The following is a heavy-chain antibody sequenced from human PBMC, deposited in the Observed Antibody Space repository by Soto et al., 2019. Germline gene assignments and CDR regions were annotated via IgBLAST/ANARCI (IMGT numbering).Heavy chain of an antibody. J-gene: IGHJ6*02. D-gene: IGHD6-6*01. CDR1: GYTLSNNG. Sequence: QVQLVQSGPEMKKPGASVRVSCKVSGYTLSNNGLSWVRQAPGQRFEWLGCISTDNGRTNYAQKLRVIVSMTADKSKCTAYMELTNLRSDDTAVYYCVRDDGGLVRYYYHGWDVWGQGTTVTVTS. V-gene: IGHV1-18*04. CDR2: ISTDNGRT. CDR3: VRDDGGLVRYYYHGWDV.